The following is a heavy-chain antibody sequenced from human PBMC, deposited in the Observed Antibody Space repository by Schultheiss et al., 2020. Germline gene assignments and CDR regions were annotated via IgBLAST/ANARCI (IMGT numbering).Heavy chain of an antibody. J-gene: IGHJ5*02. CDR2: ISWNSGSI. CDR3: ACLTPGGGA. Sequence: GGSLRLSCAASGFTFDDYAMHWVRQAPGKGLEWVSGISWNSGSIGYADSVKGRFTISRDSSKNTLYLQMNSLRVEDTAVYYCACLTPGGGAWGLGTLVTVSS. D-gene: IGHD2-21*01. CDR1: GFTFDDYA. V-gene: IGHV3-9*01.